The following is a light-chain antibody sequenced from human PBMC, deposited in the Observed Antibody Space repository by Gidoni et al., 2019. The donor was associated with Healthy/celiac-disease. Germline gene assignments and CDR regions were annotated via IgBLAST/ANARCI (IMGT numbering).Light chain of an antibody. Sequence: DILLTQSPNPRARSLGERATINCKSHQSILYSSNNNNYLAWYQQKPGQPPKLLIYWASTRESGVPDRFSGSGSGTDFTLTISSLQAEDVAVYYCQQYYSTLFTFGPGTKVEIK. CDR2: WAS. CDR3: QQYYSTLFT. J-gene: IGKJ3*01. CDR1: QSILYSSNNNNY. V-gene: IGKV4-1*01.